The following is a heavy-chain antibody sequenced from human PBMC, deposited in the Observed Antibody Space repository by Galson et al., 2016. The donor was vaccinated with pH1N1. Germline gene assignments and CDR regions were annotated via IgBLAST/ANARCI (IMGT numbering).Heavy chain of an antibody. D-gene: IGHD3-22*01. Sequence: SVKVSCKASGGTFRTYVISWVRQAPGQGLEWMGGIIPIFGTAKYTQKFQGRVTITADESTSTAYMELSSLRSEDTAVYYCASPSPFCGSSGSYLHFRVWGQGTLVTVSS. CDR1: GGTFRTYV. CDR2: IIPIFGTA. V-gene: IGHV1-69*13. CDR3: ASPSPFCGSSGSYLHFRV. J-gene: IGHJ4*02.